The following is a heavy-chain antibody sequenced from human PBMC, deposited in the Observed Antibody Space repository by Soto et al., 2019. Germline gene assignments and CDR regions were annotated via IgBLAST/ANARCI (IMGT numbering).Heavy chain of an antibody. D-gene: IGHD3-9*01. CDR1: GYTFTSYY. CDR3: ARAESLGDWHHASFDY. J-gene: IGHJ4*02. V-gene: IGHV1-46*01. CDR2: INPSGGST. Sequence: EASVKVSCKASGYTFTSYYMHWVRQAPGQGLEWMGIINPSGGSTSYAQKFQGRVTMTRDTSTSTVYMELSSLRSEDTAVYYCARAESLGDWHHASFDYWGQGTLVTVST.